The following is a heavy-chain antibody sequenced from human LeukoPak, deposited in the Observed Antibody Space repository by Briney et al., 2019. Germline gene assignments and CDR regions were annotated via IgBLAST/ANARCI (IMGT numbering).Heavy chain of an antibody. CDR2: IYYSGST. J-gene: IGHJ6*03. D-gene: IGHD3-10*01. Sequence: SETLSLTCTVSGGSISSYYWSWIRQPPGKGLEWIGYIYYSGSTNYNPSLKSRVTISVDTSKNQFSLKLSSVTAADTAVYYCARGPDYYGSGSYYFSSPYYYYMDVWGKGTTVTVSS. CDR1: GGSISSYY. CDR3: ARGPDYYGSGSYYFSSPYYYYMDV. V-gene: IGHV4-59*01.